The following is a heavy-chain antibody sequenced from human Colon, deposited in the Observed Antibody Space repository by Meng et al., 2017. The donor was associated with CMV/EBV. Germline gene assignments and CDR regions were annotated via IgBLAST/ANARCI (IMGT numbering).Heavy chain of an antibody. CDR3: ARGKYSSSRNPYDYYGLDV. CDR1: GFTFSNYD. J-gene: IGHJ6*02. D-gene: IGHD3-22*01. CDR2: ISSTGNSI. V-gene: IGHV3-48*03. Sequence: GGSLRLSCAASGFTFSNYDMKWVRQAPGRGLEWVSYISSTGNSIYYADSVKGRFTISRNNAEKSLHLQMNSLRVEDTAGYYCARGKYSSSRNPYDYYGLDVWGQGTTVTVSS.